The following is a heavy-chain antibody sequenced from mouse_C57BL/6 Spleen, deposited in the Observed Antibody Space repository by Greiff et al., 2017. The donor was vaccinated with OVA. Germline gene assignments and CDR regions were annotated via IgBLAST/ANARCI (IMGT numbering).Heavy chain of an antibody. CDR1: GFSLTSYG. V-gene: IGHV2-5*01. J-gene: IGHJ3*01. D-gene: IGHD2-5*01. CDR2: IWRGGST. Sequence: VKLMESGPGLVQPSQSLSITCTVSGFSLTSYGVHWVRQSPGKGLEWLGVIWRGGSTDYNAAFMSRLSITKDNSKSQVFFKMNSLQADDTAIYYCAKAYYSNSEFAYWGQGTLVTVSA. CDR3: AKAYYSNSEFAY.